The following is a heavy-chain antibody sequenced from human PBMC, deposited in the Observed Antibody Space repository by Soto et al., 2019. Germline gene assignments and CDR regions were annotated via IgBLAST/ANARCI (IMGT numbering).Heavy chain of an antibody. CDR3: ARRYGDSFDY. D-gene: IGHD4-17*01. V-gene: IGHV4-59*01. CDR2: IYYSGST. J-gene: IGHJ4*02. Sequence: SETLSLTCSVSGGSISSYYWSWIRQPPGKGLEWIGYIYYSGSTNYNPSLKSRVTISVDTSKNQFSLKLSSVTAADTAVYYCARRYGDSFDYWGQGPLVTVSS. CDR1: GGSISSYY.